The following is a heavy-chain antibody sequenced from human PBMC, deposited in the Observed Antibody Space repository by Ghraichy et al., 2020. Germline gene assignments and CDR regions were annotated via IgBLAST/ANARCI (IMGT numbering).Heavy chain of an antibody. CDR2: ISYDGSNK. CDR3: AKDEDYYVWGSYRHPLFDY. CDR1: GFTFSSYG. D-gene: IGHD3-16*02. J-gene: IGHJ4*02. V-gene: IGHV3-30*18. Sequence: GGSLRLSCAASGFTFSSYGMHWVRQAPGKGLEWVAVISYDGSNKYYADSVKGRFTISRDNSKNTLYLQMNSLRAEDTAVYYCAKDEDYYVWGSYRHPLFDYWGQGTLVTVSS.